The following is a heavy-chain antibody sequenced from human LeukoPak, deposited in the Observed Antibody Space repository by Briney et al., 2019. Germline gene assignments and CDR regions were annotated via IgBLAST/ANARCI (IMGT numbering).Heavy chain of an antibody. J-gene: IGHJ3*02. CDR2: ISAYNGNT. CDR1: GYTFTSYG. Sequence: ASVKVSCKASGYTFTSYGISWVRQAPGQGLEWMGWISAYNGNTNYAQKLQGRVTVTTDTSTSTAYMELRSLRSDDTAVYYCASNLGYCSSTSCYAQRGGAFDIWGQGTMVTVSS. CDR3: ASNLGYCSSTSCYAQRGGAFDI. D-gene: IGHD2-2*01. V-gene: IGHV1-18*01.